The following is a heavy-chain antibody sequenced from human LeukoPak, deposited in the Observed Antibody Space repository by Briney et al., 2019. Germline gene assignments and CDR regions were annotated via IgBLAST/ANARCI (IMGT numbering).Heavy chain of an antibody. Sequence: SSETLSLTCAVYGGSFSGYYWSWIRQPPGKGLEWIGEINHSGSTNYNPSLKSRVTISVDTSKNQFSLKLSSVTAADTAVYYCARHGIAMVRGVIRGVDYYYYYMDVWGKGTTVTISS. V-gene: IGHV4-34*01. CDR3: ARHGIAMVRGVIRGVDYYYYYMDV. D-gene: IGHD3-10*01. CDR1: GGSFSGYY. J-gene: IGHJ6*03. CDR2: INHSGST.